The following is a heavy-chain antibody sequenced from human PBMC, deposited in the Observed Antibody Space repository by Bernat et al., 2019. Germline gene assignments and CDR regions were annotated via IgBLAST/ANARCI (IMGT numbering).Heavy chain of an antibody. J-gene: IGHJ6*02. V-gene: IGHV3-53*04. CDR2: IYSGGST. Sequence: EVQLVESGGGLVQPGGSLRLSCAASGFTVSSNYMSWVRQAPGKGLEWVSVIYSGGSTYYADSVKGRFTISRHNSKNTLYLQMNSLRAEDTAVYYCAREGSDILTGDYYGMDVWGQGTTATVSS. D-gene: IGHD3-9*01. CDR1: GFTVSSNY. CDR3: AREGSDILTGDYYGMDV.